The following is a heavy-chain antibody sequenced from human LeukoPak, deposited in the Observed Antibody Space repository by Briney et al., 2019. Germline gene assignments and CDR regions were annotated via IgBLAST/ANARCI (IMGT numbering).Heavy chain of an antibody. CDR1: GFTFSTYW. Sequence: GGSLRLSCAASGFTFSTYWMHWVRQAPGKGLVLVSRIKTDGSNTGYADSVKGRFTISRDNAKNTLYLQMNSLRAEDTAVYYCARAGTGSRNAFDIWGQGTMVTVSS. CDR3: ARAGTGSRNAFDI. V-gene: IGHV3-74*01. J-gene: IGHJ3*02. CDR2: IKTDGSNT. D-gene: IGHD3/OR15-3a*01.